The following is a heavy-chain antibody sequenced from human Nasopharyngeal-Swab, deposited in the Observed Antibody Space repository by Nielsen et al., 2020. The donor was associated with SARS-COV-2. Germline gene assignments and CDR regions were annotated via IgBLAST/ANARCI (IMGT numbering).Heavy chain of an antibody. V-gene: IGHV3-23*01. D-gene: IGHD2-15*01. J-gene: IGHJ4*02. CDR3: ATRVAATYTTHI. Sequence: GESLKISCAASGFTFSSFAMSWVRQAPGKGLEWVSAISGTGGSTYYADSVKGRFTIPRDNSKNMLYLQMNSLRAEDTAVYYCATRVAATYTTHIWGQGTLVTVSS. CDR1: GFTFSSFA. CDR2: ISGTGGST.